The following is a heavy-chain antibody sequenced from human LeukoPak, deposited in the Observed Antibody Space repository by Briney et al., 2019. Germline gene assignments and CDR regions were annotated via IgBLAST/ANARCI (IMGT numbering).Heavy chain of an antibody. V-gene: IGHV3-23*01. Sequence: GGSLRLSCAASGFTFSSYAVSWVRQAPGKGLEWVSAISGSGGSTYYADSVKGRFTISRDNSKNTLYLQMNSLRAEDTAVYYCAKVGPRGYSYGHDYWGQGTLVTVSS. D-gene: IGHD5-18*01. CDR1: GFTFSSYA. J-gene: IGHJ4*02. CDR3: AKVGPRGYSYGHDY. CDR2: ISGSGGST.